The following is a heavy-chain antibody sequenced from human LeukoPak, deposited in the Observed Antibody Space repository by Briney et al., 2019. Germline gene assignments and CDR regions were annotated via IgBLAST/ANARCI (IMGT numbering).Heavy chain of an antibody. J-gene: IGHJ3*02. Sequence: PGRSLRLSCAASGFTFSSYGMLWVRQAPGKGLEGVAVISYDGSNKYYADSPKGRFTISRDNSKNTLYLQMNSLRAEDTAVYYCAKDPHYDSSGYYDVGAFDIWGQGTMVTVSS. CDR2: ISYDGSNK. CDR1: GFTFSSYG. CDR3: AKDPHYDSSGYYDVGAFDI. V-gene: IGHV3-30*18. D-gene: IGHD3-22*01.